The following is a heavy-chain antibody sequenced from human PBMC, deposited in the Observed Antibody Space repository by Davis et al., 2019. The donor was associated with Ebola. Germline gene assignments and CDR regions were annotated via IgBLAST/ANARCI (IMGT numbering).Heavy chain of an antibody. Sequence: GESLKISCAASGFTFSNYGMHWVRQAPGKGLEWVAVIWYDATNKYYADSVKGRFTISRDNSKNTLSLQMNSLRAEDTAVYYCARKIAAAGRMFRYYFDYWGQGTLVTVSS. V-gene: IGHV3-33*01. J-gene: IGHJ4*02. D-gene: IGHD6-13*01. CDR1: GFTFSNYG. CDR3: ARKIAAAGRMFRYYFDY. CDR2: IWYDATNK.